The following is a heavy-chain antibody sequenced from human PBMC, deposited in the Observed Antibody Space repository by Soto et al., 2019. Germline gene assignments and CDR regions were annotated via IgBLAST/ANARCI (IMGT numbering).Heavy chain of an antibody. CDR2: ISAHSGNT. Sequence: QVHLVQSGAEVKKPGASVKVSCKGSGYAFTTYGITWVRQAPGQGLEWMGWISAHSGNTNYAQKLQGRVTVTRDTSTRTAYMELRILRSDDTAVYYCARGRYGDYWGQGALVTVSS. CDR3: ARGRYGDY. V-gene: IGHV1-18*01. D-gene: IGHD1-1*01. J-gene: IGHJ4*02. CDR1: GYAFTTYG.